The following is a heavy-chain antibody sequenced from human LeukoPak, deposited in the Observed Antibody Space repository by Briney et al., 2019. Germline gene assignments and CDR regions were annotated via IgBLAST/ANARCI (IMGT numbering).Heavy chain of an antibody. CDR3: ARDSSSWFTSWGNWFDP. D-gene: IGHD6-13*01. Sequence: ASETLSLTCTVSGGSISSSSYYWGWIRQPPGKGLEWIGSIYYSGSTYYNPSLKSRVTISVDTSKNQFSLKLSSVTAADTAVYYCARDSSSWFTSWGNWFDPWGQGTLVTVSS. CDR1: GGSISSSSYY. CDR2: IYYSGST. V-gene: IGHV4-39*01. J-gene: IGHJ5*02.